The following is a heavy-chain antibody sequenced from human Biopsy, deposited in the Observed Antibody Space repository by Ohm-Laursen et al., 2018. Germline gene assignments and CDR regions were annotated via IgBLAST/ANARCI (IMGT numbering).Heavy chain of an antibody. CDR1: GFTFSDHN. V-gene: IGHV3-33*06. Sequence: SLRLSCAASGFTFSDHNMHWVRQAPGKGLEWVAFIWSSATYKAYADSAKGRFTVSRVNSRNAVYLQMNSLSADDTAIYSCVKDGGQTAPYSFDVWGQGTMVTVSS. D-gene: IGHD3-16*01. CDR3: VKDGGQTAPYSFDV. CDR2: IWSSATYK. J-gene: IGHJ3*01.